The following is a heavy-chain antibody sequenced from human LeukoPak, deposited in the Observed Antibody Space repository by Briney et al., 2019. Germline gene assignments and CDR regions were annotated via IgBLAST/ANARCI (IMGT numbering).Heavy chain of an antibody. Sequence: GGSLRLSCAASGFTFSSYEMNWVRQAPGKGLEWVSSISSSSSYIYYADSVKGRFTISRDNAKNSLYLQMNSLRAEDTAVYYCARQTITSYYYYYMDVWGKGTTVTISS. CDR3: ARQTITSYYYYYMDV. CDR1: GFTFSSYE. CDR2: ISSSSSYI. D-gene: IGHD1-20*01. J-gene: IGHJ6*03. V-gene: IGHV3-21*01.